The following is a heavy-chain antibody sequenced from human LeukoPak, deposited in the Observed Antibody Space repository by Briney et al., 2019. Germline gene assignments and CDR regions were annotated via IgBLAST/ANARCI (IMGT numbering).Heavy chain of an antibody. CDR3: AKIDSSGFRA. Sequence: GGSLRLSCAASGFTFDDYAMHWVRQAPGKGLEWVAFIRNDGTNKYYADSVRGRFTISRDNSKSTLYLQMNSLRVEDMAVYYCAKIDSSGFRAWGQGTLVTASS. D-gene: IGHD3-22*01. CDR1: GFTFDDYA. J-gene: IGHJ4*02. CDR2: IRNDGTNK. V-gene: IGHV3-30*02.